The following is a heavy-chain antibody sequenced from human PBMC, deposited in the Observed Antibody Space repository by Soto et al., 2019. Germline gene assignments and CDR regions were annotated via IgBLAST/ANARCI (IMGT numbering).Heavy chain of an antibody. J-gene: IGHJ6*02. CDR1: GFTISTYH. V-gene: IGHV3-48*02. CDR3: TRDGRRGYDMDV. Sequence: VGSLRLSCAASGFTISTYHLNWVRQAPGKGLEWVSYISTDLRALYYADSVRGRFTISRDNAKNSLYLQMTSLRDEDTGVYYCTRDGRRGYDMDVWGQGTTVTVSS. CDR2: ISTDLRAL. D-gene: IGHD1-26*01.